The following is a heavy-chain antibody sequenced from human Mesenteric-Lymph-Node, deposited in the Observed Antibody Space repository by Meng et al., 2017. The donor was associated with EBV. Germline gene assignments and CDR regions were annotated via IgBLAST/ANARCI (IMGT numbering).Heavy chain of an antibody. Sequence: QVRLQQWGAGLLKPSETPSLTWAVYGGSFSGYYWGWIRQPPGKGLEWIGEINPSGSTNYNSSLKSRVTMSVDTSKNQFSLKLSSVTAADTAVYYCARYGCSGGSCYPYFDYWGQGTLVTVSS. CDR1: GGSFSGYY. CDR2: INPSGST. V-gene: IGHV4-34*01. J-gene: IGHJ4*02. CDR3: ARYGCSGGSCYPYFDY. D-gene: IGHD2-15*01.